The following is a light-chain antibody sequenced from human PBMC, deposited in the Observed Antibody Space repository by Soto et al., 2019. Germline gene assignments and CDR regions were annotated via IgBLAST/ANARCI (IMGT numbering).Light chain of an antibody. CDR1: SSDVGVYNS. CDR2: DVS. V-gene: IGLV2-14*01. Sequence: QSALTQPASMSGSPGQSITISCTGTSSDVGVYNSGSWYRQHPGRAPKLMIYDVSDRPSGVSNRFSGSKSGNTASLTISGLQGEDEADYYCSSYANSTTLLFGGGTKVTVL. CDR3: SSYANSTTLL. J-gene: IGLJ2*01.